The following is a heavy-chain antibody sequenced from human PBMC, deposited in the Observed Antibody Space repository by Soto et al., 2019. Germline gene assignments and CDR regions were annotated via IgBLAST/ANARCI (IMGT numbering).Heavy chain of an antibody. Sequence: HPGGSLRLSCAASEFTFSSYGMHWVRQAPGKGLEWVAVISYDGSNKYYADSVKGRFTISRDNSKNTLYLQMNSLRAEDAAVYYCAKDSSWAVTDPYYGMDLWGQGTTVTVSS. CDR1: EFTFSSYG. D-gene: IGHD4-4*01. CDR3: AKDSSWAVTDPYYGMDL. V-gene: IGHV3-30*18. CDR2: ISYDGSNK. J-gene: IGHJ6*02.